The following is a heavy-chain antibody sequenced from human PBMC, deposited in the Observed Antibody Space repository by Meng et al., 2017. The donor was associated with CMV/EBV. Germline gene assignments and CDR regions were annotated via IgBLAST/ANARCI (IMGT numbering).Heavy chain of an antibody. CDR2: ISWNSGSI. CDR1: GFTFDDYA. Sequence: GGSLRLSCAASGFTFDDYAMHWVRQAPGKGLEWVSSISWNSGSIGYADSVKGRFTISRDNAKNSLYLQMNSLRAEDTALYYCAKVGWPYYFDYWGQGTLVTVSS. CDR3: AKVGWPYYFDY. J-gene: IGHJ4*02. V-gene: IGHV3-9*01. D-gene: IGHD2-15*01.